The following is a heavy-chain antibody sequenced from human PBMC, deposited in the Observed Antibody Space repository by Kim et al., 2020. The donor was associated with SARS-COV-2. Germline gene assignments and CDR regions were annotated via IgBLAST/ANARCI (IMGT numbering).Heavy chain of an antibody. CDR3: ARKGRAVRGVMGDYYYYYMDV. D-gene: IGHD3-10*01. J-gene: IGHJ6*03. CDR2: INTNTGNP. Sequence: ASVKVSCKASGYTFTSYAMNWVRQAPGQGLEWMGWINTNTGNPTYAQGFTGRFVFSLDTSVSTAYLQISSLKAEDTAVYYCARKGRAVRGVMGDYYYYYMDVWGKGTTVTVSS. CDR1: GYTFTSYA. V-gene: IGHV7-4-1*02.